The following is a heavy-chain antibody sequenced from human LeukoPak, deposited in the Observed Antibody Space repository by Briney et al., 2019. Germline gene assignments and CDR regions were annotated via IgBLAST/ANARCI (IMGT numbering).Heavy chain of an antibody. CDR1: GFTISNYW. V-gene: IGHV3-74*03. J-gene: IGHJ5*02. CDR2: IHPDGRIT. Sequence: PGGSLRLSCVGSGFTISNYWMHWVRQAPGTGLMWVSRIHPDGRITTYADSVKGRFTISRDNAKNTLYLQMNSLRAEDTAVYYCAPQQAYSPYNWFDPWGQGTLVTVPS. D-gene: IGHD5-12*01. CDR3: APQQAYSPYNWFDP.